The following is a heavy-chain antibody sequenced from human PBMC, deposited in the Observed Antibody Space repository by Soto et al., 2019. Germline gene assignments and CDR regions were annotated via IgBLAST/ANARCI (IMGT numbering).Heavy chain of an antibody. Sequence: QVQLQESGPGLVKPSQTLSLTCTVSGGSISSGDYYWSWIRQPPGKGLEWIGYIYYGGSTYYNPSLKSRVTISVDTSKNQFSLKLSSVTAADTAVYYCARVGIYGSGSFYFDYWGQGTLVTVSS. CDR3: ARVGIYGSGSFYFDY. CDR1: GGSISSGDYY. D-gene: IGHD3-10*01. V-gene: IGHV4-30-4*01. CDR2: IYYGGST. J-gene: IGHJ4*02.